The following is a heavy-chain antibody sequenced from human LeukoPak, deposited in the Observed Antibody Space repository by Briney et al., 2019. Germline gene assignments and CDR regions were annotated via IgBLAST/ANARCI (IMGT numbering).Heavy chain of an antibody. CDR3: ARDGFGTGSN. D-gene: IGHD3-16*01. CDR1: GFTFSDYA. Sequence: GALRLSCSGSGFTFSDYAMFWVRQAPGKGLEWVANIKQDGSEKNYVDSVKGRFIISRDNAKNSLYLQMNTLRADDTAVYYCARDGFGTGSNWGQGTLVTVSS. J-gene: IGHJ4*02. CDR2: IKQDGSEK. V-gene: IGHV3-7*03.